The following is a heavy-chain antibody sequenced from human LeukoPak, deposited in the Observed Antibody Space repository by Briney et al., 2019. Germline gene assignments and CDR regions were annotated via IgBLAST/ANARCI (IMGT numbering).Heavy chain of an antibody. D-gene: IGHD2-2*01. V-gene: IGHV4-30-4*08. Sequence: SETLSLTCTVSGGSISSSNYYWGWIRQPPGKGLEWIGYIYYSGSTYYNPSLKSRVTISVDTSKNQFSLKLSSVTAADTAVYYCASSLVPDIVVVPAPFGTDYWGQGTLVTVSS. CDR3: ASSLVPDIVVVPAPFGTDY. CDR1: GGSISSSNYY. CDR2: IYYSGST. J-gene: IGHJ4*02.